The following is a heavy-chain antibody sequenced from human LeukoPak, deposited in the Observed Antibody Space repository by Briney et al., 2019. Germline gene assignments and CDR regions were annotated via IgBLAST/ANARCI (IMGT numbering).Heavy chain of an antibody. D-gene: IGHD6-19*01. CDR2: IYSGGDT. J-gene: IGHJ1*01. CDR1: GFTVSNNY. CDR3: AVLSSGWRFQH. Sequence: GGSLRLSCADSGFTVSNNYMSWVRQAPGEGLECVSVIYSGGDTYYADSVKGRFTISRDKSKNTLYLQMNSLRAEDTAVYYCAVLSSGWRFQHWGQGTLVTVSS. V-gene: IGHV3-53*01.